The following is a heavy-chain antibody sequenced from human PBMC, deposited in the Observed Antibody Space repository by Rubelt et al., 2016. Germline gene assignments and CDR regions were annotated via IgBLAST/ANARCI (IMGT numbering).Heavy chain of an antibody. D-gene: IGHD4-23*01. V-gene: IGHV1-18*01. J-gene: IGHJ4*02. Sequence: QVQLVQSGAEVKKPGASVKVSCKASGYTFPTYGIRWVRQAPGQGLEWLGGISTYNGKTNYAQQLKGMVTMATDTSTRTAYMELRSLRSDDTAVYYCAITRPDYGGHSWAKGNDYWGQGTLVTVSS. CDR1: GYTFPTYG. CDR2: ISTYNGKT. CDR3: AITRPDYGGHSWAKGNDY.